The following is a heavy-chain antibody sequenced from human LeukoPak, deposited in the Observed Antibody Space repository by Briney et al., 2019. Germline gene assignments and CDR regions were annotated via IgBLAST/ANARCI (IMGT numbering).Heavy chain of an antibody. CDR1: GFTFTTYT. V-gene: IGHV3-48*02. CDR3: ARERNYYYYDY. J-gene: IGHJ4*02. Sequence: GGSLRLSCAASGFTFTTYTMSWVRQAPGKGLEWVSYITGDNNFIDYADSVKGRFTISRDNARNSLYLQMNSLRDEDTAVYYRARERNYYYYDYWGQGTLVTVSS. D-gene: IGHD3-10*01. CDR2: ITGDNNFI.